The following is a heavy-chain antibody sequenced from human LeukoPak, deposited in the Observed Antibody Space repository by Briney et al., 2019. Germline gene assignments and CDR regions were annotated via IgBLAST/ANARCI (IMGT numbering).Heavy chain of an antibody. V-gene: IGHV3-30*04. CDR3: ARDSYYDSSGYYFDYFDY. CDR1: GFTFSSYA. J-gene: IGHJ4*02. D-gene: IGHD3-22*01. CDR2: ISYDGSNK. Sequence: GRSLRLSCAASGFTFSSYAMHWVRQAPGKGLEWVAVISYDGSNKYYADSVKGRFTISRDNSKNTLYPQMNSLRAEDTAVYYCARDSYYDSSGYYFDYFDYWGQGTLVTVSS.